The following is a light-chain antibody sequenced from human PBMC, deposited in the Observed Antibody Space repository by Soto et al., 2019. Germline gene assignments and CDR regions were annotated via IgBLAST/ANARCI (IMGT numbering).Light chain of an antibody. CDR2: GAS. J-gene: IGKJ2*02. Sequence: EIVLTQSPGTLSLSPGERATLSCRASQSVSSSYLAWYKQKPGQAPRLLIDGASSRATGIPDRFSGSGSGTDFTLTISRLEPEDFAVYYCQQYGSSPGTFGQGTKLEIK. V-gene: IGKV3-20*01. CDR3: QQYGSSPGT. CDR1: QSVSSSY.